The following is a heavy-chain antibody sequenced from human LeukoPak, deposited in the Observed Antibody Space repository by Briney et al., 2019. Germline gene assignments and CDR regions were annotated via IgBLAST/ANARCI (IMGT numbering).Heavy chain of an antibody. CDR1: GGTFSSYA. V-gene: IGHV1-69*13. D-gene: IGHD4-17*01. CDR3: ARIVSDYLYYYYMDV. J-gene: IGHJ6*03. Sequence: SVKVSCKASGGTFSSYAISWVRQAPGQGLEWMGGIIPIFGTANYAQKFQGRVTITADESTSTAYMELSSLRSEDTAVYYCARIVSDYLYYYYMDVWGKGTTVTVSS. CDR2: IIPIFGTA.